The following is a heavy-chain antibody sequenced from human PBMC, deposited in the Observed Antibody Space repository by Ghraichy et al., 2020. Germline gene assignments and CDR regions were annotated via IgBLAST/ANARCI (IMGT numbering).Heavy chain of an antibody. J-gene: IGHJ4*02. CDR3: ARGRGVGAVAGGGGY. CDR1: GGSFSGYY. D-gene: IGHD6-19*01. Sequence: SGTLSLTCAVYGGSFSGYYWSWIRQPPGKGLEWIGEINHSGSTNYNPSLKSRVTISVDTSKNQFSLKLSSVTAADTAVYYCARGRGVGAVAGGGGYGGQGTLVTVSS. CDR2: INHSGST. V-gene: IGHV4-34*01.